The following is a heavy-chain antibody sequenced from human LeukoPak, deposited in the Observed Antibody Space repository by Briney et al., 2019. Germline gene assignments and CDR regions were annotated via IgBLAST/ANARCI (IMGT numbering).Heavy chain of an antibody. J-gene: IGHJ4*02. V-gene: IGHV3-30*04. Sequence: PGGSLRLSCAASGFTFSSYAMHWVRQAPGKGLEWVAVISYDGSNKYYADSVKGRFTISRDNSKNTLHLQMNSLRAEDTAVYYCAKGGPGGATIWADYWGQGTLVTVSS. D-gene: IGHD5-12*01. CDR3: AKGGPGGATIWADY. CDR1: GFTFSSYA. CDR2: ISYDGSNK.